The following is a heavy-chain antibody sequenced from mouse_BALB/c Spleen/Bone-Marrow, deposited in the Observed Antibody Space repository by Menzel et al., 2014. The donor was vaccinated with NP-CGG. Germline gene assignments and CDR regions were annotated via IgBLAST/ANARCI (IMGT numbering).Heavy chain of an antibody. CDR2: IRNKPNGYTT. CDR1: GFTFTDYY. V-gene: IGHV7-3*02. Sequence: EVMLVESGGGLVQPGGSLRLSCATSGFTFTDYYMSWVRQPPGKALEWLGFIRNKPNGYTTEYSASVKGRFTISRDNSQSIRYLQMNTLRVEDSATYYCTRDMGLLRFDYGGQGTTLTVSS. J-gene: IGHJ2*01. CDR3: TRDMGLLRFDY.